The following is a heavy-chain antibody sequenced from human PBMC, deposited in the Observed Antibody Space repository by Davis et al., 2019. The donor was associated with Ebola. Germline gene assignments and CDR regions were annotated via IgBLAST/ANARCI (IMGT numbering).Heavy chain of an antibody. CDR1: GGSISSNSHY. V-gene: IGHV4-39*02. J-gene: IGHJ6*02. Sequence: MPSETLSLTCTVSGGSISSNSHYWGWIRQSPGTGLEWIGSIFHSGNTYYHPSLKSRVTISVDTSANRFSLKLSSVTAADTAVYYCARFRAHYDFWSGSISDYGLDVWGQGTTVTVSS. CDR3: ARFRAHYDFWSGSISDYGLDV. D-gene: IGHD3-3*01. CDR2: IFHSGNT.